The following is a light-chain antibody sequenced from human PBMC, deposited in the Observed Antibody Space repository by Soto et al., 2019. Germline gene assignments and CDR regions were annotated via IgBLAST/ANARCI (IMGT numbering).Light chain of an antibody. CDR1: QSVSSY. CDR2: DAS. CDR3: QQRSNWPGT. J-gene: IGKJ1*01. V-gene: IGKV3-11*01. Sequence: EIVLTQSPATLSLSPGARATLSCRASQSVSSYLDWYQQKPGQAPRLLIYDASNRATGIPARFSGSGSGTDFTLTISSLEPEDFAVYYCQQRSNWPGTFGQGTKVEIK.